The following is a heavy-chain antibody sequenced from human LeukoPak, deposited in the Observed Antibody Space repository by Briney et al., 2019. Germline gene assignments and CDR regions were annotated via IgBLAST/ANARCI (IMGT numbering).Heavy chain of an antibody. J-gene: IGHJ4*02. D-gene: IGHD2-21*02. V-gene: IGHV3-30*18. CDR3: AKVGSDVTFDY. CDR1: GFTFNNYG. CDR2: ISYDGSKE. Sequence: PGGSLRLSCAASGFTFNNYGMHWVRQAPGKGLDWVAVISYDGSKEYYADSVKGRFTISRDNSKNTVYLQMNSLRPEDTAVYSCAKVGSDVTFDYWGQGTLVTVSS.